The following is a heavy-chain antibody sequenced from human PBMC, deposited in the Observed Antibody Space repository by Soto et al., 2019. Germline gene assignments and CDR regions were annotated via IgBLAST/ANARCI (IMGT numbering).Heavy chain of an antibody. CDR2: ISAHNGNT. Sequence: QVHLVQSGAEVKKPGASVKVSCKGSGYAFTTYGITWVRQAPGQGLEWMGWISAHNGNTNYAQKLEGRVTVTRDTPTSTAYMELRSLRSDDTAVYYCARVRYGDYWGQGALVTVSS. D-gene: IGHD1-1*01. CDR1: GYAFTTYG. CDR3: ARVRYGDY. V-gene: IGHV1-18*01. J-gene: IGHJ4*02.